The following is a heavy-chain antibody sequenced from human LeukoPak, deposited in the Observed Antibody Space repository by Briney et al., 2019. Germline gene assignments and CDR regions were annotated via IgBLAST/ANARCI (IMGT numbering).Heavy chain of an antibody. Sequence: GGSLRLSCAASGFTFSSYEMNWVRQAPGKGLEWLSYISNSASTIYYADSVKGRFTISRDNAKNSLYLQMNSLRAEDTAVYYCARVGLWFGDYWGQGTLVTVSS. CDR3: ARVGLWFGDY. CDR1: GFTFSSYE. CDR2: ISNSASTI. V-gene: IGHV3-48*03. D-gene: IGHD3-10*01. J-gene: IGHJ4*02.